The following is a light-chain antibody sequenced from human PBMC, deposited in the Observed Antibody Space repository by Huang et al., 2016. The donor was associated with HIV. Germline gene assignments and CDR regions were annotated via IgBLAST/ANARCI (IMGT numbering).Light chain of an antibody. J-gene: IGKJ4*01. CDR3: HQYNNWLLS. Sequence: IVMTQSPATLSVSPGERVTLSCRANRSVSTNLAWYQQRPGQAPRVLIYGSSTRAPGVPARFSGSGSGTDFSLTINSLQSEDFALYYCHQYNNWLLSFGGGTRVDI. CDR1: RSVSTN. V-gene: IGKV3-15*01. CDR2: GSS.